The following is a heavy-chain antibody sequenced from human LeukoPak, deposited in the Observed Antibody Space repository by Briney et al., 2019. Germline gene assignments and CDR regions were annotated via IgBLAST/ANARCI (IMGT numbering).Heavy chain of an antibody. V-gene: IGHV4-61*08. CDR1: GGSISSGGYY. D-gene: IGHD3-16*02. Sequence: PSQTLSLTCTVSGGSISSGGYYWSWIRQHPGKGLEWIGYIYYSGSTNYNPSLKSRVTISVDTSKNQFSLKLSSVTAADTAVYYCARVPYYDYVWGSYRYTRHDDYYYYGMDVWGQGTTVTVSS. CDR3: ARVPYYDYVWGSYRYTRHDDYYYYGMDV. J-gene: IGHJ6*02. CDR2: IYYSGST.